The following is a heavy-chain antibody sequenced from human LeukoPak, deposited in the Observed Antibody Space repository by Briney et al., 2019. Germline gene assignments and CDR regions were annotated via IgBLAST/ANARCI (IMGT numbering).Heavy chain of an antibody. CDR1: GGSISSGGYY. CDR3: ARARGSYLPNWFDP. V-gene: IGHV4-31*03. D-gene: IGHD1-26*01. CDR2: IYYSGST. Sequence: PSQTLSLTCTVSGGSISSGGYYWSWIRQHPGKGLEWIGYIYYSGSTYYNPSLKSRVTISVDTSKNQFSLKLSSVTAADTAVYYCARARGSYLPNWFDPWGQGTLVTVSS. J-gene: IGHJ5*02.